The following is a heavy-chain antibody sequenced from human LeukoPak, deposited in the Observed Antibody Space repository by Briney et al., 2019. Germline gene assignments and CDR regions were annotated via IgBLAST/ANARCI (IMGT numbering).Heavy chain of an antibody. Sequence: GGSLRLSCAASGFTFSYYLMHWVRQPPTKGVVWVSRNNSDGSGTTYADAVRGRFTISRDNAKNTLYLQVNSLRAEDTAVYYCARSEGTVSYDSWGQGTLVTVSS. CDR2: NNSDGSGT. J-gene: IGHJ5*01. V-gene: IGHV3-74*01. D-gene: IGHD4-17*01. CDR3: ARSEGTVSYDS. CDR1: GFTFSYYL.